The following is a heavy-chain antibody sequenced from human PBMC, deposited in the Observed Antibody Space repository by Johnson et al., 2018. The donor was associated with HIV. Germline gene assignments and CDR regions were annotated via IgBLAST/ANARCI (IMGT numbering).Heavy chain of an antibody. J-gene: IGHJ3*02. CDR1: GFTFDDYA. Sequence: VQLVESGGGLVQPGRSLRLSCAASGFTFDDYAMHWVRQAPGKGLEWVSGISWNSGSIGYADSVKGRFTISRDNAKNSLYLQMDSLRGEDTAVYYCARDPGNGGRPFDAFDIWGQGTMVTVSA. D-gene: IGHD4-23*01. V-gene: IGHV3-9*01. CDR2: ISWNSGSI. CDR3: ARDPGNGGRPFDAFDI.